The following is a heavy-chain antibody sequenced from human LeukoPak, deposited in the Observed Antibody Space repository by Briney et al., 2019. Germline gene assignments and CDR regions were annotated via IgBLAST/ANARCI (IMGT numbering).Heavy chain of an antibody. D-gene: IGHD3-9*01. CDR2: IIPIFGTA. CDR1: GGTFSSYA. CDR3: ARVEGNVLRYFDPPPYYYGMDV. Sequence: SVKVSCKASGGTFSSYAISWVRQAPGQGLEWMGGIIPIFGTANYAQKFQGRVTITADESTSTAYMELSSLRSEDTAVYYCARVEGNVLRYFDPPPYYYGMDVWGKGTTVTVSS. V-gene: IGHV1-69*01. J-gene: IGHJ6*04.